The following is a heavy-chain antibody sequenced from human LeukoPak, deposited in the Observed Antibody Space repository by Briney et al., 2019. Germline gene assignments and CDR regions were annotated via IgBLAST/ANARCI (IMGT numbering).Heavy chain of an antibody. J-gene: IGHJ4*02. V-gene: IGHV3-23*01. CDR1: GFTFSSYG. CDR2: ISGSGGST. Sequence: GGTLRLSCAASGFTFSSYGMSWVRQAPGKGLEWVSAISGSGGSTYYADSVKGRFTISRDNSKNTLYLQMNSLRAEDTAVYYCAKDMNDYVWGSYRFGRSFDYWGQGTLVTVSS. D-gene: IGHD3-16*02. CDR3: AKDMNDYVWGSYRFGRSFDY.